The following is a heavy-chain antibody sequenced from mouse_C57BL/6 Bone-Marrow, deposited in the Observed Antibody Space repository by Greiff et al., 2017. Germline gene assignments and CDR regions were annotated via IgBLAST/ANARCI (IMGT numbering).Heavy chain of an antibody. V-gene: IGHV1-72*01. CDR3: ARSLYYYGSSCWYFDV. J-gene: IGHJ1*03. CDR2: IDPNSGGT. Sequence: QVQLQQPGAELVKPGASVKLSCKASGYTFTSYWMHWVKQRPGRGLEWIGRIDPNSGGTKYNEKFKSKATLTVDKPSSTAYMQLSSLTSEDSAVYYCARSLYYYGSSCWYFDVWGTGTTVTVSS. CDR1: GYTFTSYW. D-gene: IGHD1-1*01.